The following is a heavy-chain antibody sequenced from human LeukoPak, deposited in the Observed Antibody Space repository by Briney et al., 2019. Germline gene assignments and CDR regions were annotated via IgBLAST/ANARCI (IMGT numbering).Heavy chain of an antibody. Sequence: PSETLSLTCAVSGGSISSSNWWSWVRQPPGKGLEWIGEIYHSGSTNYNPSLKSRVTISVDTSKNQFSLKLSSVTAADTAVYYCASSEWLRFFYWGQGTLVTVSS. V-gene: IGHV4-4*02. J-gene: IGHJ4*02. CDR1: GGSISSSNW. D-gene: IGHD5-12*01. CDR2: IYHSGST. CDR3: ASSEWLRFFY.